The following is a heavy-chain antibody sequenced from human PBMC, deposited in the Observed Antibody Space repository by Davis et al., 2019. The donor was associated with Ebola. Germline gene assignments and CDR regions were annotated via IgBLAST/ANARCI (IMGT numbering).Heavy chain of an antibody. D-gene: IGHD1-1*01. CDR1: GFTFGDYA. CDR2: IRSKAYGGTT. Sequence: GESLKISCTASGFTFGDYAMSWVRQAPGKGLEWVGFIRSKAYGGTTEYAASVKGRFTISRDDSKSIAYLQMNSLKTEDTAVYYCTRGGWNVFYWGQGTLVTVSS. CDR3: TRGGWNVFY. V-gene: IGHV3-49*04. J-gene: IGHJ4*02.